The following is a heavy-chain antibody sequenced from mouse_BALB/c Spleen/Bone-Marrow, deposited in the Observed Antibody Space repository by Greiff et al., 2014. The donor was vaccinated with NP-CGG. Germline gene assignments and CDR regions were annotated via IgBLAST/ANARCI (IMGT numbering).Heavy chain of an antibody. Sequence: EVNLVESGGGLVQPGGSRKLSCAASGFTFSSFGMHWVRQAPEKGLEWVAYISSGSSTIYYADTVKGRFTISRDNPKNTLFLQMTSLRSEDTAMYYRARRGSNHWYFDVWGAGTTVTVSS. J-gene: IGHJ1*01. CDR3: ARRGSNHWYFDV. V-gene: IGHV5-17*02. CDR1: GFTFSSFG. D-gene: IGHD1-1*01. CDR2: ISSGSSTI.